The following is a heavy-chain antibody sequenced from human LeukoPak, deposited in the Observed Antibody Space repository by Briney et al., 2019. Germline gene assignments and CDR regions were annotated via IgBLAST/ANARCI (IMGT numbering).Heavy chain of an antibody. CDR2: IYYSGST. Sequence: SETLSLTCTVSGGSISSYYWSWIRQPPGKGLEWIGYIYYSGSTNYNPSLKSRVTISVDTSKNQFSLKLSSVTAADTAVYYCARDGGEDYGDFLEYFQHWGQGTLVTVSS. V-gene: IGHV4-59*01. CDR3: ARDGGEDYGDFLEYFQH. D-gene: IGHD4-17*01. CDR1: GGSISSYY. J-gene: IGHJ1*01.